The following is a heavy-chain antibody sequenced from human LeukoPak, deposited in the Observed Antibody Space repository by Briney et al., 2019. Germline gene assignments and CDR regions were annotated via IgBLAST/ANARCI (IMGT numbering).Heavy chain of an antibody. Sequence: GGSLRLSCAASGFTFSSYAMSWVRQAPGRGLEWVSAIGGSGGNTYYADSVKGRFTISRDNAKNSLYLQMNSLRAEDTAVYYCARDGGLSGSSFTDYGMDVWGQGTTVTVSS. D-gene: IGHD1-26*01. V-gene: IGHV3-23*01. CDR3: ARDGGLSGSSFTDYGMDV. CDR2: IGGSGGNT. J-gene: IGHJ6*02. CDR1: GFTFSSYA.